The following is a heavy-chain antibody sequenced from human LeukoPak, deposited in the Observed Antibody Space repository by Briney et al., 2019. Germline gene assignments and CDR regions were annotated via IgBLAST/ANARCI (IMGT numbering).Heavy chain of an antibody. CDR3: ARVYDYGDYGANDAFDI. V-gene: IGHV1-46*01. CDR1: GYIFTSYS. CDR2: INPSGGST. J-gene: IGHJ3*02. D-gene: IGHD4-17*01. Sequence: ASVKVSCKASGYIFTSYSIHWVRQAPGQGLEWMGVINPSGGSTRYAQKFQGRVTITADESTSTAYMELSSLRSEDTAVYYCARVYDYGDYGANDAFDIWGQGTMVTVSS.